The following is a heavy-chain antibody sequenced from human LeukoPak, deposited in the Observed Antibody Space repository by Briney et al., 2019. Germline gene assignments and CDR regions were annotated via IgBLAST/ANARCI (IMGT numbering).Heavy chain of an antibody. CDR3: ARHIDPSKYCSGGSCYSANAD. J-gene: IGHJ4*02. V-gene: IGHV5-51*01. D-gene: IGHD2-15*01. CDR1: GYSFTNYW. Sequence: GGPLKIPGQGSGYSFTNYWIGWVRQMPGKGREWMGIIFPGGSDTRYSPSFQGQVTISADKPISAAYVQWSSLRASDSAMYYCARHIDPSKYCSGGSCYSANADWGQGTLVTVSS. CDR2: IFPGGSDT.